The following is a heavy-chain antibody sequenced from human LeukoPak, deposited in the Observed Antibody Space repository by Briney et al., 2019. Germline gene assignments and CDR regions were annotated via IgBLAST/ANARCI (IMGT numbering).Heavy chain of an antibody. CDR1: GGSMSSYY. V-gene: IGHV4-59*08. Sequence: SETLSLTCTVSGGSMSSYYWSWIRQPPGKGLEWIGYIYYSGSTNYNPSLKSRVTISVDTSKNQFSLKLSSVTATDTAVYYCARREAWAVAGTYWYFDLWGRGTLVTVSS. CDR2: IYYSGST. J-gene: IGHJ2*01. D-gene: IGHD6-19*01. CDR3: ARREAWAVAGTYWYFDL.